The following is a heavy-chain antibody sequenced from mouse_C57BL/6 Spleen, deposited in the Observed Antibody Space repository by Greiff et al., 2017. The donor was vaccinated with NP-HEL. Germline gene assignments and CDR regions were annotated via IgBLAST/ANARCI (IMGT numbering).Heavy chain of an antibody. CDR1: GYAFTNYL. V-gene: IGHV1-54*01. CDR3: ATYYYGSSYGGFDY. Sequence: QVQLKESGAELVRPGTSVKVSCKASGYAFTNYLIEWVKQRPGQGLEWIGVINPGSGGTNYTEKFKGKATLTADKSSSTAYMQLSSLTSEDSAVYFCATYYYGSSYGGFDYWGQGTTLTVSS. CDR2: INPGSGGT. J-gene: IGHJ2*01. D-gene: IGHD1-1*01.